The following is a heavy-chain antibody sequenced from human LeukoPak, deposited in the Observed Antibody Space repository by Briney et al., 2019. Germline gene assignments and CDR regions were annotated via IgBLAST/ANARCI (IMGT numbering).Heavy chain of an antibody. CDR2: ISWNSGSI. CDR3: AKDSWRCSSTSCYTGDDAFDI. V-gene: IGHV3-9*01. J-gene: IGHJ3*02. Sequence: GRSLRLSCAASGFTFDDYAMHWVRHAPGKGLEWGSGISWNSGSIGYADSVKGRFTISRDNAKNSLYLQMNSLRAEDTALYYCAKDSWRCSSTSCYTGDDAFDIWGQGTMVTVSS. CDR1: GFTFDDYA. D-gene: IGHD2-2*02.